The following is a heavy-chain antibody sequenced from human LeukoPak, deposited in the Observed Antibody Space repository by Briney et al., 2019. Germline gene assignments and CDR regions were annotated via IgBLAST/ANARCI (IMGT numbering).Heavy chain of an antibody. V-gene: IGHV4-59*08. D-gene: IGHD1-26*01. Sequence: SETLSLTCSVSGGSITNSYWSWIRQPPGKGLEWISYIYYTGSTTYSPSYKSRVTISVDTSRNQISLKLTSVTAADTAVYYCARHVAVGETAWGQGILVTVFS. CDR2: IYYTGST. CDR1: GGSITNSY. CDR3: ARHVAVGETA. J-gene: IGHJ5*02.